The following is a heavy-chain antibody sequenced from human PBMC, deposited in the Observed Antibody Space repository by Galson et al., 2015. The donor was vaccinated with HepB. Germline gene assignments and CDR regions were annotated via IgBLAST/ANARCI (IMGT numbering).Heavy chain of an antibody. CDR3: AREADGDPRYFDY. J-gene: IGHJ4*02. CDR2: IQTSGST. D-gene: IGHD4-17*01. CDR1: GGSISSYY. Sequence: TLSLTCTVSGGSISSYYWSWIRQPAGKGLEWIGRIQTSGSTNYNPSLRSRVTMSVDTSNNQFSLRLSSVTAADTAVYYCAREADGDPRYFDYWGQGTLVTVSS. V-gene: IGHV4-4*07.